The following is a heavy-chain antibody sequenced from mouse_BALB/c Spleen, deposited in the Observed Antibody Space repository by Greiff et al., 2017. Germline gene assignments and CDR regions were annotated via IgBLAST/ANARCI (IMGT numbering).Heavy chain of an antibody. J-gene: IGHJ4*01. CDR3: ARSGIAMDY. CDR2: INPYNDGT. CDR1: GYTFTSYV. D-gene: IGHD4-1*01. V-gene: IGHV1-14*01. Sequence: LVESGPELVKPGASVKMSCKASGYTFTSYVMHWVKQKPGQGLEWIGYINPYNDGTKYNEKFKGKATLTSDKSSSTAYMELSSLTSEDSAVYYCARSGIAMDYWGQGTSVTVSS.